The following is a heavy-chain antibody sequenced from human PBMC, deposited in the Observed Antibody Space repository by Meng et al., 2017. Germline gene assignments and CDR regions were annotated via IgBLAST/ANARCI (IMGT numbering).Heavy chain of an antibody. CDR1: GYTFTSYA. CDR2: INTNTGNP. D-gene: IGHD2-15*01. J-gene: IGHJ5*02. CDR3: ARLVAGTFGQLFDP. Sequence: HVQLVQSGSELKKPGASVKVPCKASGYTFTSYAMNWVRQAPGQGLEWMGWINTNTGNPTYAQGFTGRFVFSLDTSVSTAYLQISSLKAEDTAAYYCARLVAGTFGQLFDPWGQGTLVTVSS. V-gene: IGHV7-4-1*02.